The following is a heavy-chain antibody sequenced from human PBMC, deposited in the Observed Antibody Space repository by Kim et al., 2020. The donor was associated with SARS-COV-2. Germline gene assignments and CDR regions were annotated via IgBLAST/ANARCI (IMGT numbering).Heavy chain of an antibody. Sequence: ASVKVACKASGYTFTSYGISWVRQAPGQGLEWMGWISAYNGNTNYAQKLQGRVTITTDTSTSTAYMELRSLRSDDTAVYYCAGGGSRVTMIVVVMAAAFDIWGQGTMVTVSS. CDR1: GYTFTSYG. J-gene: IGHJ3*02. CDR2: ISAYNGNT. V-gene: IGHV1-18*01. CDR3: AGGGSRVTMIVVVMAAAFDI. D-gene: IGHD3-22*01.